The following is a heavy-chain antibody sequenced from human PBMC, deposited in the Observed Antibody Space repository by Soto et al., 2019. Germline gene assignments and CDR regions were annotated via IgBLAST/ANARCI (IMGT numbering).Heavy chain of an antibody. CDR3: ARDGPYNWNDWFDP. Sequence: ASVKVSFKTSGYTFTGYYIHWLRQAPGQGLEWMGWINPNSGDTKYAQKFQGRVTMTRDTSISTAYMELSRLRSDDTAVYYCARDGPYNWNDWFDPWGQGTLVTVSS. V-gene: IGHV1-2*02. J-gene: IGHJ5*02. CDR2: INPNSGDT. CDR1: GYTFTGYY. D-gene: IGHD1-20*01.